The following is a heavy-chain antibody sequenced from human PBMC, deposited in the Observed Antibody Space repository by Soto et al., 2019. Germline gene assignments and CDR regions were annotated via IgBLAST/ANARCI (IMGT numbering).Heavy chain of an antibody. Sequence: PSDTLSLTCTVSGGSIRSYSWNWIRQPPGKGLEWIGDIYYSGSTNYSPSLKSRVTMSVDTSKNQFSLKLSSVTAADSAVYYCARLSGDYYGSDVWGQGTTVTVSS. V-gene: IGHV4-59*07. CDR1: GGSIRSYS. D-gene: IGHD3-10*01. J-gene: IGHJ6*02. CDR2: IYYSGST. CDR3: ARLSGDYYGSDV.